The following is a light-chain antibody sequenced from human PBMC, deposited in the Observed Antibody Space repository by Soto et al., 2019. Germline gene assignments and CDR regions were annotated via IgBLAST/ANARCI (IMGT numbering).Light chain of an antibody. CDR3: STYAGSNNFEV. J-gene: IGLJ1*01. V-gene: IGLV2-8*01. Sequence: QSALTQPPSASGSPGQSVTISCTGTSSDVGGYNYVSWYQQHPGKAPKLIIYDVTKRPSGVPYRFSGSKSGNTASLTVSGLQAEDEAEYYCSTYAGSNNFEVFGTGTKLTVL. CDR1: SSDVGGYNY. CDR2: DVT.